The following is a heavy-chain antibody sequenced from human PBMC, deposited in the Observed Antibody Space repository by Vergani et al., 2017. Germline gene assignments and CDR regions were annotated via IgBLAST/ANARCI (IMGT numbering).Heavy chain of an antibody. CDR1: GFTFNSFN. Sequence: ESGGGVVQPGRSLRLSCTASGFTFNSFNMYWVRQAPGKGLEWVSFIRYDGSSEYYGDSVKGRFTISRDKSQNTVNLQMNSLRTEDTAVYFCANSVIAGNVGVAYFGMDVWGRGTTVTVSS. V-gene: IGHV3-30*02. CDR3: ANSVIAGNVGVAYFGMDV. CDR2: IRYDGSSE. D-gene: IGHD2/OR15-2a*01. J-gene: IGHJ6*02.